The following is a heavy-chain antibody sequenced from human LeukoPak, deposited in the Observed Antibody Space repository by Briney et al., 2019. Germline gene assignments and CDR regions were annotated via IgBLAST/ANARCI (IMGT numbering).Heavy chain of an antibody. CDR2: VSGRDTGT. V-gene: IGHV3-23*01. Sequence: GASLRLSCAASGFTFSNYAMSWVRQAPGKGLEWVSAVSGRDTGTYYADSVKGRFTISRDNSKNTLYLQMNSLRAEDTAIYYCAKWGDYDVLTGYYDSDYWGQGTLVTVSS. CDR1: GFTFSNYA. CDR3: AKWGDYDVLTGYYDSDY. D-gene: IGHD3-9*01. J-gene: IGHJ4*02.